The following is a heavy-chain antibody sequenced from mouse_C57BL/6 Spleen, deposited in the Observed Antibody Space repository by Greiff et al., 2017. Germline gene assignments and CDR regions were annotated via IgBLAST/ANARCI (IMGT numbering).Heavy chain of an antibody. CDR2: IYPGSGNT. CDR1: GYSFTSYY. J-gene: IGHJ4*01. Sequence: QVQLKQSGPELVKPGASVKISCKASGYSFTSYYIHWVKQRPGQGLEWIGWIYPGSGNTKYNEKFKGKATLTADTSSSTAYMQLSSLTSEDSAVYYCARRDSSGHYAMDYWGQGTSVTVSS. V-gene: IGHV1-66*01. D-gene: IGHD3-2*02. CDR3: ARRDSSGHYAMDY.